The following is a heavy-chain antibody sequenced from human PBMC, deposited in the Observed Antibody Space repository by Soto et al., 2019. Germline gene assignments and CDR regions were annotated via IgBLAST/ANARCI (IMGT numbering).Heavy chain of an antibody. Sequence: ASVKVSCKASGYTFTIYCISWVRQAPGKGLEWMGWISPYDRDTNYAQKLQGRLTLTTDTATSTLYMELRSLRSDDTAVYYCARGPKVAVAGNFDYWGLGTLVSVS. J-gene: IGHJ4*02. V-gene: IGHV1-18*01. CDR3: ARGPKVAVAGNFDY. CDR1: GYTFTIYC. D-gene: IGHD6-19*01. CDR2: ISPYDRDT.